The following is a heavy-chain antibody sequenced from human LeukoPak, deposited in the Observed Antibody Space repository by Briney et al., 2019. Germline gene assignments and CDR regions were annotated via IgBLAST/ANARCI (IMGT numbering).Heavy chain of an antibody. D-gene: IGHD6-13*01. Sequence: SETLSLTCTVSGGSISSYYWSWIRQPPGKGLEWIGYIYYSGSTNYNPSLKSRVTISVDTSKNQFSLKLSSVTAADTAVYYCASQEPGIAAAGYWYFDLWGRGNLVTVSS. CDR3: ASQEPGIAAAGYWYFDL. V-gene: IGHV4-59*01. CDR1: GGSISSYY. J-gene: IGHJ2*01. CDR2: IYYSGST.